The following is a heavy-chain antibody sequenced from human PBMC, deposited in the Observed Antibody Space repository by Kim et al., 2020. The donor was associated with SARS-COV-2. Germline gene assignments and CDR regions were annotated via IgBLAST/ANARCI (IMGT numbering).Heavy chain of an antibody. CDR2: ISSSSSTI. D-gene: IGHD2-21*01. J-gene: IGHJ4*02. CDR1: GFTFSSYF. CDR3: ARELIGYYFDY. V-gene: IGHV3-48*04. Sequence: GGSLRLSCAASGFTFSSYFMNWVRQAPGKGLEWVSYISSSSSTIYYADSVKGRFTISRDNAKNSLFLQMNSLRAEDTAVYYCARELIGYYFDYWGQGTLVTVSS.